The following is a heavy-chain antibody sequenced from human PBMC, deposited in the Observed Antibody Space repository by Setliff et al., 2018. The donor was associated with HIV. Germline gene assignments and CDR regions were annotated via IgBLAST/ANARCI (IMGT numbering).Heavy chain of an antibody. CDR2: IKADGTDK. V-gene: IGHV3-7*03. D-gene: IGHD3-10*01. CDR1: GFTFSAHQ. CDR3: AKQMKSMGPYDGFDI. Sequence: GGSLRLSCAASGFTFSAHQMSWVRQPPGKGLEWVANIKADGTDKYYVDSVKGRFAISRDNSKNSLYLQMNSLRAEDTAIYYCAKQMKSMGPYDGFDIWGQGTMVTVSS. J-gene: IGHJ3*02.